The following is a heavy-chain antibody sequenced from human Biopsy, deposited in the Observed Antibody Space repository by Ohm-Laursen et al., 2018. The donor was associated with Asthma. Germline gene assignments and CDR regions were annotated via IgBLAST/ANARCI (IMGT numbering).Heavy chain of an antibody. Sequence: SLRLSCAASGFTFSSYGMHWVRQAPGKGLKWVAVISYDGSNKYYADSVKGRFTISRDNSKNTLYLQMNSLRAEDTAVYYCTRDRYYSSDWSYYYGMDVWGQGTTVTVSS. CDR1: GFTFSSYG. CDR2: ISYDGSNK. J-gene: IGHJ6*02. CDR3: TRDRYYSSDWSYYYGMDV. D-gene: IGHD6-19*01. V-gene: IGHV3-30*03.